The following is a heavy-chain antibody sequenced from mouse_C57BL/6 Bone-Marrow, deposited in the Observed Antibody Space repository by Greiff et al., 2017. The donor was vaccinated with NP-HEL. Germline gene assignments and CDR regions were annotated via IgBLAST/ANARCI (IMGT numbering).Heavy chain of an antibody. CDR3: TTGRGYYGSSCWFAY. CDR2: IDPENGDT. V-gene: IGHV14-4*01. J-gene: IGHJ3*01. Sequence: EVKLQESGAELVRPGASVKLSCTASGFNIKDDYMHWVKQRPEQGLAWIGWIDPENGDTEYASKFQGKATITADTSSNTAYLQLSSLTSEDTAVYYCTTGRGYYGSSCWFAYWGQGTLVTVSA. D-gene: IGHD1-1*01. CDR1: GFNIKDDY.